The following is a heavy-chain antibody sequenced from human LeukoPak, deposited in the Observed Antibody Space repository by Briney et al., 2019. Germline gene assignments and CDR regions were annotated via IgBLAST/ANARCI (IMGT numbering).Heavy chain of an antibody. Sequence: GESLKISCQGSGYSFTSYWIGWVRQMPGKVLGWMGIIYPSDSDTRYSPSFQGQITISADKSISTAYLQWSSLKASDTAMYYCARLTVLWFGELLYPHPFDYWGQGTLVTVSS. V-gene: IGHV5-51*01. D-gene: IGHD3-10*01. CDR2: IYPSDSDT. CDR3: ARLTVLWFGELLYPHPFDY. CDR1: GYSFTSYW. J-gene: IGHJ4*02.